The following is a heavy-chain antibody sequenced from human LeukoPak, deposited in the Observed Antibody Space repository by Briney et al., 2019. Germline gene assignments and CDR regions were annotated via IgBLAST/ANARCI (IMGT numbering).Heavy chain of an antibody. CDR3: ARLLWFGELPVSFDY. J-gene: IGHJ4*02. CDR1: GYTFTSYG. D-gene: IGHD3-10*01. CDR2: ISAYNGNT. Sequence: ASVKVSCKASGYTFTSYGISWVRQAPGQGLECMGWISAYNGNTNYAQKLQGRVTMTTDTSTSTAYMELRSLRSDDTAVYYCARLLWFGELPVSFDYWGQGTLVTVSS. V-gene: IGHV1-18*01.